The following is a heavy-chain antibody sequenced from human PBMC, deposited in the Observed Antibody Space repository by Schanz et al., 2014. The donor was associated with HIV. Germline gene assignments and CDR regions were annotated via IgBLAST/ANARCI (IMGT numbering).Heavy chain of an antibody. V-gene: IGHV3-30*19. J-gene: IGHJ4*02. Sequence: QVQLVESGGGVAQPGRSLRLSCAASGFTFSSHGMHWVRQAPGKGLEWVATLYGTYEHFAESVRGRFAVSGDTSKNTVDLQMTALRPEDAAVYYCAREGGSSSHNGYFDHWGPGTLVTVSS. CDR2: LYGTYE. CDR1: GFTFSSHG. D-gene: IGHD2-15*01. CDR3: AREGGSSSHNGYFDH.